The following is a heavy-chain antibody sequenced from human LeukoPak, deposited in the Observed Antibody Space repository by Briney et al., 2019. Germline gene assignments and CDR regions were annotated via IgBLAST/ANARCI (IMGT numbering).Heavy chain of an antibody. CDR2: INHSGST. V-gene: IGHV4-34*01. D-gene: IGHD4-17*01. Sequence: SETLSLTCAVYGGSFSGYYWSWIRQPPGKGLEWIGEINHSGSTNYNPSLKSRVTISVDTSKNQISLKLSSVTAADTAVYYCARGRSYGDYGLAYWGQGTLVTVSS. CDR1: GGSFSGYY. J-gene: IGHJ4*02. CDR3: ARGRSYGDYGLAY.